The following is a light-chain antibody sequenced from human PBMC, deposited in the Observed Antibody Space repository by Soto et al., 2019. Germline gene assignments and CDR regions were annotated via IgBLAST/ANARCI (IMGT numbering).Light chain of an antibody. CDR2: GVS. V-gene: IGLV2-23*02. CDR1: SSDVGRYNL. Sequence: QSVLTQPASVSGSPGQSITISCTGTSSDVGRYNLVSWFQQHPGKAPKLMIYGVSERPSGVSNRFSGSKSGNTASLTISGLQAEDEADYYCCSYAASSTFDGHVFGPGTKVTVL. J-gene: IGLJ1*01. CDR3: CSYAASSTFDGHV.